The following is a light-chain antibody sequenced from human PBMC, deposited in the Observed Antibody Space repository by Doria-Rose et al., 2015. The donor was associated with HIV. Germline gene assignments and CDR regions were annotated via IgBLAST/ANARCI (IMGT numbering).Light chain of an antibody. Sequence: TQSPGTLSLSPGERATLSCRASQSFSSTYLAWYQQKPGQAPSLLIYDGSTRATGIPDRFNASGSGTDFTFTINRLEPEDFALYYCHQYGTSWTFGQGTKVEI. CDR1: QSFSSTY. CDR2: DGS. J-gene: IGKJ1*01. V-gene: IGKV3-20*01. CDR3: HQYGTSWT.